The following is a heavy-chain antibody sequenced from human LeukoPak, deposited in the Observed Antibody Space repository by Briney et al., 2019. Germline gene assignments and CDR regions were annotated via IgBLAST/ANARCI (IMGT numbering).Heavy chain of an antibody. Sequence: KPSETLSLTCTVSGGSISSYYWSWIRQPPGKGLEWIGYIYYSGSTNYNPSLKSRVTISVDTSKNQFSLKLSSVTAADTAVYYCARRVHSGYDGGAANYYYYYMDVWGKGTTVTISS. CDR2: IYYSGST. CDR3: ARRVHSGYDGGAANYYYYYMDV. D-gene: IGHD5-12*01. J-gene: IGHJ6*03. CDR1: GGSISSYY. V-gene: IGHV4-59*01.